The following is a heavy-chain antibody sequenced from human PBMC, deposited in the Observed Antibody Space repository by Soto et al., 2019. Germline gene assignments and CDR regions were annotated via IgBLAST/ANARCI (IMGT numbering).Heavy chain of an antibody. V-gene: IGHV1-2*04. CDR1: GYTFTGYY. CDR2: INPNSGGT. Sequence: ASVKVSCTASGYTFTGYYVHWVRQAPGQGLEWMGWINPNSGGTNYAQKFQGWVTMTRDTSISTAYMELSRLRSDDTAVYYCARSGKYYYGSGSYYTRYYYYYGMDVWGQGTTVTVSS. J-gene: IGHJ6*02. CDR3: ARSGKYYYGSGSYYTRYYYYYGMDV. D-gene: IGHD3-10*01.